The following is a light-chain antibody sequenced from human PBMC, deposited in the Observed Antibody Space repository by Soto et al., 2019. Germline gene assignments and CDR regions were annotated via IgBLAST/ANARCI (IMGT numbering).Light chain of an antibody. CDR2: SNN. J-gene: IGLJ1*01. CDR3: VAWDDSLNGPV. V-gene: IGLV1-44*01. Sequence: QSVLTQPPSASGTPGQRVTISCSGSSSNIGSNTVNWYQQLPGTAPKLLIYSNNQRPSGVPDRFSGSKSGTSASLAISGLQSEDEADYYCVAWDDSLNGPVFGTGTKVTV. CDR1: SSNIGSNT.